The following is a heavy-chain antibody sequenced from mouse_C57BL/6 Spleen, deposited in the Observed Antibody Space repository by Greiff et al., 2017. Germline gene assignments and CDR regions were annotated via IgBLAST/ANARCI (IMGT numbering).Heavy chain of an antibody. CDR1: GFSFNTYA. Sequence: EVKLLESGGGLVQPKGSLKLSCAASGFSFNTYAMNWVRQAPGKGLEWVARIRSKSNNYATYYADSVKDRFTITRDDSESMLYLQMNNLKTEDSAMYYCVRHGGDYAMDDWGQGTSGTVSS. J-gene: IGHJ4*01. CDR3: VRHGGDYAMDD. CDR2: IRSKSNNYAT. V-gene: IGHV10-1*01.